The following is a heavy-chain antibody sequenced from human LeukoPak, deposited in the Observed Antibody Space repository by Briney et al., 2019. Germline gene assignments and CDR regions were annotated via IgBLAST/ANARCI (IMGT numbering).Heavy chain of an antibody. CDR3: ARGGSSWPSYYFDY. CDR1: GFTFSSYG. V-gene: IGHV3-30*03. CDR2: ISYDGSNK. D-gene: IGHD6-13*01. Sequence: GRSLRLSCAASGFTFSSYGIHWVRQAPGKGLEWVAVISYDGSNKYYADSVKGRFTISRDNSKNTLYLQMNGLRAEDTAVYYCARGGSSWPSYYFDYWGQGTLVTVSS. J-gene: IGHJ4*02.